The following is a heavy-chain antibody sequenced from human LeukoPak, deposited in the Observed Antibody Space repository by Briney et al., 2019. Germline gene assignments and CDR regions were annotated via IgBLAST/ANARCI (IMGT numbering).Heavy chain of an antibody. CDR1: GYTFSDYY. CDR3: ARDDTNSPLHY. V-gene: IGHV1-2*02. D-gene: IGHD1-1*01. CDR2: INPNSGVT. J-gene: IGHJ4*02. Sequence: ASVKVSCKASGYTFSDYYLHWVRQAPGQGLEWMGWINPNSGVTNYAQMFQGRVTMTRDTSISTGYMELSRLTSDDTAIYYCARDDTNSPLHYWGQGSLVTVSS.